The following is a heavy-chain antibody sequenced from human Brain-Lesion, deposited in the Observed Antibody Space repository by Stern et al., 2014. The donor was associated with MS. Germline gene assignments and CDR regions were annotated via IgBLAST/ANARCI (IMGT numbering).Heavy chain of an antibody. V-gene: IGHV1-45*02. CDR1: GNTFTNRY. Sequence: VQLVESGAEVKKTGSSGKVSCQASGNTFTNRYLHWVRQAPGQALEWMGWLTPFTGNTKYAKNLPVRVTLTMDRDKSTAYKDMSSLRSDDTAIYFCAEAGSYGFVYWGQGTLVTVSS. J-gene: IGHJ4*02. D-gene: IGHD4-17*01. CDR2: LTPFTGNT. CDR3: AEAGSYGFVY.